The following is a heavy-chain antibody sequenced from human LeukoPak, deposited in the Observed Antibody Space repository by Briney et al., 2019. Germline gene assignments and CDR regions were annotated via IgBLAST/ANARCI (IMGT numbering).Heavy chain of an antibody. D-gene: IGHD5-12*01. V-gene: IGHV4-39*01. CDR3: VRQYIGYVFPPDY. Sequence: PSETLSLTCSVSGGSVSSSSYYWGWIRQTPGKGLEWIRSVYYSGNIYYNLSLKSRVTISVDTTKNQFSLKVNSVTAADTAVYYCVRQYIGYVFPPDYWGQGTLVTVSS. CDR2: VYYSGNI. CDR1: GGSVSSSSYY. J-gene: IGHJ4*02.